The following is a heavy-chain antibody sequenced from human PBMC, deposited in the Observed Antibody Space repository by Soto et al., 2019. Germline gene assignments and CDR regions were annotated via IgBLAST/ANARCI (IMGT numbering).Heavy chain of an antibody. CDR2: FYYSGST. Sequence: PSETLSLTCTVSGGPISTGGYYWNWIRQHPGKGLEWIGYFYYSGSTYYNPSLKSRVTISVNTSKNQFSLKLSSVTAADTAVYYCAGRGGGDIVVVVAATHSDYYGMDGWGQRTTVTGSS. V-gene: IGHV4-31*03. D-gene: IGHD2-15*01. J-gene: IGHJ6*02. CDR1: GGPISTGGYY. CDR3: AGRGGGDIVVVVAATHSDYYGMDG.